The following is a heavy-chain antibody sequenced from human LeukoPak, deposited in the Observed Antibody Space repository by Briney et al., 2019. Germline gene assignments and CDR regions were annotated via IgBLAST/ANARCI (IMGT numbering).Heavy chain of an antibody. V-gene: IGHV3-23*01. D-gene: IGHD4/OR15-4a*01. CDR3: AKGRGANSVGLLDY. CDR2: ISGSDAIT. CDR1: GFTFSNAW. Sequence: PGGSLRLSCAASGFTFSNAWMSWVRQAPGKGLEWVSAISGSDAITYYAGSVRGRFTISRDNSKTTLYLQMNSLRAEDTAVYYCAKGRGANSVGLLDYWGQGTLVTVSS. J-gene: IGHJ4*02.